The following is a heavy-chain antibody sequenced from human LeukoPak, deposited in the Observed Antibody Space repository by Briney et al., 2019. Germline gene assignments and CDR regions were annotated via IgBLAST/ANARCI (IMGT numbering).Heavy chain of an antibody. Sequence: PGGSLRLSCAASGFTFSDYYMSWIRQAPGKGLEWVSYISSSGSTMYYADSVKGRFTISRDNAKNSLYLQMNSLRAEDTAVYYCAREADGDYLPDYFDYWGQGTLVTVSS. CDR2: ISSSGSTM. D-gene: IGHD4-17*01. CDR1: GFTFSDYY. J-gene: IGHJ4*02. V-gene: IGHV3-11*01. CDR3: AREADGDYLPDYFDY.